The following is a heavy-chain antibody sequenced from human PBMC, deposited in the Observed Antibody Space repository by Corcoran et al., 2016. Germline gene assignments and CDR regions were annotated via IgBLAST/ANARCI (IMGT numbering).Heavy chain of an antibody. CDR1: GYTFTSYG. V-gene: IGHV1-18*01. Sequence: QVQLVQSGAEVEKPAASVKVSCKASGYTFTSYGISWVRQAPGQGLEWKGWISAYNGNTNYAQKLQGRVTMTTDTSTSTDYKELRSLRSGDTALYYCAGSSGNNVLMGYAMGFDPSGQGTLVTVSS. J-gene: IGHJ5*02. D-gene: IGHD2-8*01. CDR2: ISAYNGNT. CDR3: AGSSGNNVLMGYAMGFDP.